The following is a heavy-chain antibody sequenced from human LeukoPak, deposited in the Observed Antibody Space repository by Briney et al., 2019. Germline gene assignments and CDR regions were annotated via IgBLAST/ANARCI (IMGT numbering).Heavy chain of an antibody. J-gene: IGHJ4*02. Sequence: GGSLRLSCAASGFTVSSNYMNWVRQAPGKGLEWVSVIYSGGRTYYADSVKGRFTISRDNSKNTLYLQMNSLRAEDTAVYYCARTPPNYYDSNGYYSHYDYWGQGTLVTVSS. CDR3: ARTPPNYYDSNGYYSHYDY. CDR1: GFTVSSNY. CDR2: IYSGGRT. V-gene: IGHV3-53*01. D-gene: IGHD3-22*01.